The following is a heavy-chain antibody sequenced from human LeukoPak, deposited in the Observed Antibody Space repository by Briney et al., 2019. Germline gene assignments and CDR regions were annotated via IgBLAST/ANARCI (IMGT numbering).Heavy chain of an antibody. J-gene: IGHJ5*02. CDR3: ARERWELRSWFDP. V-gene: IGHV3-11*01. D-gene: IGHD1-26*01. CDR2: ISSSGSTI. CDR1: GFTFGDYY. Sequence: GGSLRLSCAASGFTFGDYYMSWIRQAPGKGLEWVSYISSSGSTIYYADSVKGRFTISRDNAKNSLYLQMNSLRAEDTAVYYCARERWELRSWFDPWGQGTLVTVSS.